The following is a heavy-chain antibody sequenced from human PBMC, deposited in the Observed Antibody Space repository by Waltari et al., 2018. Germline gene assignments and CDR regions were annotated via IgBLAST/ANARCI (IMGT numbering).Heavy chain of an antibody. D-gene: IGHD3-10*01. Sequence: QVQLQESGPGPVNPSVTLSLTCPAPGGSIRSPYWSWLRQPPGKGLEGLGYIYYRGRTTDNPAHKSRVTISVDTSKSQFSLKLSSVTAADTAVYYCAREDGSGSYAFDIWGQGTMVTVSS. CDR3: AREDGSGSYAFDI. CDR1: GGSIRSPY. CDR2: IYYRGRT. V-gene: IGHV4-59*11. J-gene: IGHJ3*02.